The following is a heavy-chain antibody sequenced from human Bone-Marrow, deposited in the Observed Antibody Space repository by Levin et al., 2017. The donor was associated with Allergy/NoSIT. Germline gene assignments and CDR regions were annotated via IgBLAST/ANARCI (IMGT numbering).Heavy chain of an antibody. CDR2: ISYDAKST. V-gene: IGHV3-30*04. CDR3: AKDGLVVAAIGYFEL. J-gene: IGHJ4*02. Sequence: SCAASGFTFSSYAMNWVRQAPGKGLEWVAVISYDAKSTNYADSVKGRFTISRDNSKNTVDLQMNSLRGDDTGLYYCAKDGLVVAAIGYFELWGQGTLVAVSS. CDR1: GFTFSSYA. D-gene: IGHD2-15*01.